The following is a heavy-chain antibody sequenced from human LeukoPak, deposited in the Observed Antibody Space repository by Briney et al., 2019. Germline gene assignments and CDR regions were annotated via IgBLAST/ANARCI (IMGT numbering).Heavy chain of an antibody. Sequence: GGSLRLSCAASGFTFSSYAMHWVRQAPGKGLEWVAVISYDGSNKYYADSVKGRFTISRDNSRNTLYLQMNSLRAEDTAVDYCARDRQGGNWGDFDFWGRGTRVTVSS. J-gene: IGHJ4*02. V-gene: IGHV3-30-3*01. CDR2: ISYDGSNK. D-gene: IGHD3-16*01. CDR3: ARDRQGGNWGDFDF. CDR1: GFTFSSYA.